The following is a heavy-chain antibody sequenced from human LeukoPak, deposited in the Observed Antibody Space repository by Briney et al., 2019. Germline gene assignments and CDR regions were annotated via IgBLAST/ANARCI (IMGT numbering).Heavy chain of an antibody. CDR3: ARDPSFSRGFNFVLSS. D-gene: IGHD5-12*01. CDR2: ISNDGRRK. Sequence: PGGSLRLSCAASGFTFDTYSFHWVRQSPGKGLEWVALISNDGRRKYYADAVKGRFTISRDDSKNTLSLQMNSLRAEDSSTYYCARDPSFSRGFNFVLSSWGQGTPVTVSS. V-gene: IGHV3-30*04. J-gene: IGHJ5*02. CDR1: GFTFDTYS.